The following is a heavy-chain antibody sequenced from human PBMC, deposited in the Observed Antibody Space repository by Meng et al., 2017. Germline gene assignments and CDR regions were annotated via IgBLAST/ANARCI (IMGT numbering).Heavy chain of an antibody. Sequence: GESLKTSCAAAGFTFSGSAMHVVRQASGNGLEWVGRIRSKANSYATAYAASVKGRITITRDDTKNTAYRKMNSLKTEDTAVYYCTGRGEYYDRSGGLPDHYYYYGMDVWGQGTTVTVSS. CDR1: GFTFSGSA. D-gene: IGHD3-22*01. CDR2: IRSKANSYAT. CDR3: TGRGEYYDRSGGLPDHYYYYGMDV. V-gene: IGHV3-73*01. J-gene: IGHJ6*02.